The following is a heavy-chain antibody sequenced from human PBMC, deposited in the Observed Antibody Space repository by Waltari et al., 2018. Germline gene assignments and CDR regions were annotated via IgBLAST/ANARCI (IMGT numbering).Heavy chain of an antibody. V-gene: IGHV3-30-3*01. CDR3: ARGGIAYSSSSDFDY. J-gene: IGHJ4*02. D-gene: IGHD6-6*01. CDR1: GFTFSSYA. CDR2: ISYDGSNK. Sequence: QVQLVESGGGVVQPGRSLRLSCAASGFTFSSYAMHWVRQAPGKGLEWVAVISYDGSNKYYADSVKGRFTISRDNSKNTLYLQMNSLRAEDTAVYYCARGGIAYSSSSDFDYWGQGTLVTVSS.